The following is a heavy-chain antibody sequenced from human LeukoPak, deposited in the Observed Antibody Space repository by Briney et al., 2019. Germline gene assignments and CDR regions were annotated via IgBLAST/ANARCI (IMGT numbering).Heavy chain of an antibody. CDR1: GYSFTSQW. CDR2: IDPSDSYT. D-gene: IGHD1-26*01. CDR3: TSQIVGPTGHYYGMGV. Sequence: GEALKISCKNSGYSFTSQWISWVRQMPGKGLEWMGRIDPSDSYTDYSPSFQGHVTISADKSISTAYLQWPSLKASDTAMYYCTSQIVGPTGHYYGMGVWGQGTTVTVSS. J-gene: IGHJ6*02. V-gene: IGHV5-10-1*01.